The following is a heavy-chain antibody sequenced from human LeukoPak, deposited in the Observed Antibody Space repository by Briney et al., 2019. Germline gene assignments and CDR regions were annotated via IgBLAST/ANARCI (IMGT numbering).Heavy chain of an antibody. Sequence: GGSLRLSCAASGFIFSSYGLHWVRQAPGKGLEWVSAISGSGGSTYYADSVKGRFTISRDNSKNTLYLQMNSLRAEDTAVYYCAKDGFGGSLDIWGQGTMVTVSS. D-gene: IGHD1-26*01. CDR1: GFIFSSYG. CDR3: AKDGFGGSLDI. V-gene: IGHV3-23*01. CDR2: ISGSGGST. J-gene: IGHJ3*02.